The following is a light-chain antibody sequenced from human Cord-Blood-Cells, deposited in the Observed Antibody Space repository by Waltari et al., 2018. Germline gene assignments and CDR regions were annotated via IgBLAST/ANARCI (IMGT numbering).Light chain of an antibody. V-gene: IGLV2-8*01. Sequence: QSALTQPPSASGSPGQAVTISCPGTSSDVGGYNYVSWYQQHPGEAPKLMIYEVSKRPSGVPDRFSGSKSGNTASLTVSGLQAEDEADYYCSSDAGSNNWVFGGGTKLTVL. CDR2: EVS. CDR3: SSDAGSNNWV. CDR1: SSDVGGYNY. J-gene: IGLJ3*02.